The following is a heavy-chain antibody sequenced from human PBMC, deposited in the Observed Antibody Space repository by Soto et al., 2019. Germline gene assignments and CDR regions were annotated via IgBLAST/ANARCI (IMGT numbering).Heavy chain of an antibody. J-gene: IGHJ6*03. V-gene: IGHV4-34*01. Sequence: PSETLSLTCAVYGGSFSGYYWSWIRQPPGKGLEWIGEINHSGSTNYNPSLKSRVTISVDTSKNQFSLKLSSVTAADTAVYYCARLDIVVVVAATPDHHYHLAVCGKGTSVPVSS. D-gene: IGHD2-15*01. CDR2: INHSGST. CDR1: GGSFSGYY. CDR3: ARLDIVVVVAATPDHHYHLAV.